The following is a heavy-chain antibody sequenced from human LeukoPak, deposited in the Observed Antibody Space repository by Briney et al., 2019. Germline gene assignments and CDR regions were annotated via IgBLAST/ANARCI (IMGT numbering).Heavy chain of an antibody. D-gene: IGHD3-22*01. CDR2: IYYSGST. CDR1: GGSIRSSYYY. V-gene: IGHV4-39*01. J-gene: IGHJ4*02. CDR3: ARLGNYYDSSGSETIDY. Sequence: SETLSLTCTVSGGSIRSSYYYWGWIRQPPGKGLEWIGSIYYSGSTYYNPSLKSRVTISVDTSKNQFSLKLSSVTAADTAVYYCARLGNYYDSSGSETIDYWGQGTLVTVSS.